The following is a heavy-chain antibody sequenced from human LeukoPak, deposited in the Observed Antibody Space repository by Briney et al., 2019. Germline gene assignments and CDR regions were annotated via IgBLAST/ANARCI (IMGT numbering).Heavy chain of an antibody. Sequence: GASVKVSCKASGYTFTSYGISWVRQAPGQGLGWMGWINPNSGGTNYAQKFQGRVTMTRDTTISTAYMELSRLRSDDTAVYYCARTSPYYPFDYWGQGTLVTVSS. D-gene: IGHD3-10*01. J-gene: IGHJ4*02. CDR2: INPNSGGT. V-gene: IGHV1-2*02. CDR3: ARTSPYYPFDY. CDR1: GYTFTSYG.